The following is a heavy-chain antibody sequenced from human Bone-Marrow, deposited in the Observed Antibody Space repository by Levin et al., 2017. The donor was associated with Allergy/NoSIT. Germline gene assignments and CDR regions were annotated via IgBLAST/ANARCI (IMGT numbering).Heavy chain of an antibody. J-gene: IGHJ6*03. V-gene: IGHV3-7*04. CDR3: ARDLRASGSYPPVNYYMDV. CDR2: IKQDGSEK. D-gene: IGHD3-10*01. Sequence: PGGSLRLSCAASGFTFSSYWMSWVRQAPGKGLEWVANIKQDGSEKYYVDSVKGRFTISRDNAKNSLYLQMNSLRAEDTAVYYCARDLRASGSYPPVNYYMDVWGKGTTVTVSS. CDR1: GFTFSSYW.